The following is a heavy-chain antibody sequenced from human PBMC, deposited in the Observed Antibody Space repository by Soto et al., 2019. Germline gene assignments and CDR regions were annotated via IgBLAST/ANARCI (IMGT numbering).Heavy chain of an antibody. CDR1: VASISSGGYY. D-gene: IGHD3-22*01. CDR2: IYYSGST. CDR3: ARESKYDTSGYPPWFAP. J-gene: IGHJ5*02. V-gene: IGHV4-31*03. Sequence: QVQLQESGPGLVKPSQTLSLTCTVSVASISSGGYYWSWIRQHPGEGLEWIGYIYYSGSTSYNPSLKSRVTISVDKSKNQFSLKLNSVTAADTAVYYCARESKYDTSGYPPWFAPWGQGTLVTVSS.